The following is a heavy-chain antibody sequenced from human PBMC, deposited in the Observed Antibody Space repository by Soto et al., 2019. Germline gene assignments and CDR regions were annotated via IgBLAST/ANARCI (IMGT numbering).Heavy chain of an antibody. J-gene: IGHJ6*02. CDR1: GGSITSSSYS. CDR2: FYYSENT. Sequence: SETLSLTCAVSGGSITSSSYSWGWVRQPPGKGLEWIATFYYSENTHYNPSLKSRVTISVDTSKNQFSLILTSVTAADTAVYYCASPGGNCSSSSSLGFYVMDVGGQGTTVTVSS. D-gene: IGHD2-2*01. CDR3: ASPGGNCSSSSSLGFYVMDV. V-gene: IGHV4-39*01.